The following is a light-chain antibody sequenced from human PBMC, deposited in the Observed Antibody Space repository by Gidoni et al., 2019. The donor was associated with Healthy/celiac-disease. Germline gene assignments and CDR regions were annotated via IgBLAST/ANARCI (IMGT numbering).Light chain of an antibody. CDR3: QQRSNWKLT. V-gene: IGKV3-11*01. J-gene: IGKJ4*01. CDR2: DAS. CDR1: QSVSSY. Sequence: DIGFTQSPATLSLSPGERATLSCRASQSVSSYLAWYQQKPGQAPRLLIYDASNRATGIPARFSGSGSGTDFTLTISSLEPEDFAVYYCQQRSNWKLTFGGXTKVEIK.